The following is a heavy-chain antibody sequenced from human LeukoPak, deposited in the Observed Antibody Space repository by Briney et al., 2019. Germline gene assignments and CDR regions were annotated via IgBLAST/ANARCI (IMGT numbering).Heavy chain of an antibody. CDR1: GYNFIGYY. V-gene: IGHV1-2*06. CDR3: ARDWVYGDYVVHYYGMDV. D-gene: IGHD4-17*01. Sequence: ASVTVSCKASGYNFIGYYMHRVRQAPGQGPEWMGLNNPNTGDTNYAQKFQGRVTMTRDTSISTAYMELSRLRSDDTAVYYCARDWVYGDYVVHYYGMDVWGQGTTVTVSS. J-gene: IGHJ6*02. CDR2: NNPNTGDT.